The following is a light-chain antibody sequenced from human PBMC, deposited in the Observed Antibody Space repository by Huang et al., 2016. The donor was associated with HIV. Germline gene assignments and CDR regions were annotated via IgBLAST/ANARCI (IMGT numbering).Light chain of an antibody. CDR2: GSS. V-gene: IGKV3-15*01. Sequence: EIVMTQSPATLSVSPGERATLSCRASQSVSSNLAWYQQKPGQAPRILIYGSSTGATGIPASFSGSGSGTEFTLTISSLQSEDFAVYYCQQYNNWYTFGQGTKLEIK. J-gene: IGKJ2*01. CDR3: QQYNNWYT. CDR1: QSVSSN.